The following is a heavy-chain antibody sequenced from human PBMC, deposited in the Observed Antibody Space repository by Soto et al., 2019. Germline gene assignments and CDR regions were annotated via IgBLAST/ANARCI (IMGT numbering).Heavy chain of an antibody. CDR2: IYYSGST. J-gene: IGHJ4*02. D-gene: IGHD6-19*01. CDR3: ARGEQWLDHYFDY. Sequence: SETLSLTCTVSGGSISSGGYYWSWIRQHPGKGLEWIGYIYYSGSTYYNPSLKSRVTISVDTSKNQFSLKLSSVTAADMAVYYCARGEQWLDHYFDYWGQGTLVTVSS. CDR1: GGSISSGGYY. V-gene: IGHV4-31*03.